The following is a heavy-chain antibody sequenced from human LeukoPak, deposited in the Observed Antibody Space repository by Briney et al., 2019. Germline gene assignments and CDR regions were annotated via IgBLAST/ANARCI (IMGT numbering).Heavy chain of an antibody. CDR2: IYHSGST. Sequence: SETLSLTCTVSGGSISSGGYYWSWIRQPPGKGLEWTGYIYHSGSTYYNPSLKSRVTISVDRSKNQFSLKLSSVTAADTAVYYCARDIVATIWRYFDYWGQGTLVTVSS. D-gene: IGHD5-12*01. CDR1: GGSISSGGYY. V-gene: IGHV4-30-2*01. J-gene: IGHJ4*02. CDR3: ARDIVATIWRYFDY.